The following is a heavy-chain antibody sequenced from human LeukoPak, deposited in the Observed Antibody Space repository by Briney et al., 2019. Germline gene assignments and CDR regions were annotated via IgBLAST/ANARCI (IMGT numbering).Heavy chain of an antibody. J-gene: IGHJ4*02. CDR1: GFTVSSNY. D-gene: IGHD1-26*01. V-gene: IGHV3-7*01. Sequence: PGGSLRLSCAASGFTVSSNYMSWVRQAPGKGLEWVANIKQDGSEKYYVDSVKGRFTISRDNAKNSLYLQMNSLRAEDTAVYYCARVRGSYCLDYWGQGTLVTVSS. CDR3: ARVRGSYCLDY. CDR2: IKQDGSEK.